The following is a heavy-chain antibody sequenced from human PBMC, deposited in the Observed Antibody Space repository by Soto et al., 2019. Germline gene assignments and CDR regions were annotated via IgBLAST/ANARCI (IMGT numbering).Heavy chain of an antibody. CDR1: GGSFSGYQ. CDR3: ARGLILWFGELSRRGGYYYYMDV. D-gene: IGHD3-10*01. CDR2: INDSGDI. V-gene: IGHV4-34*01. J-gene: IGHJ6*03. Sequence: QVQLQQWGAGLLKLSETLSLTCAVYGGSFSGYQWSWIRQTPGKGLEWIGGINDSGDINYNPSLKSRVTILVDSPKKQISLRLSSVIAADTAVYYCARGLILWFGELSRRGGYYYYMDVWGKGTTVTVSS.